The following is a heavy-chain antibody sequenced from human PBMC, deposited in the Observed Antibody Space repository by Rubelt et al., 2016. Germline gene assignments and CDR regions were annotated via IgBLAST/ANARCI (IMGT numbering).Heavy chain of an antibody. D-gene: IGHD3-16*02. CDR2: IRASGGST. Sequence: VRQAPGKGLEWVSSIRASGGSTYYAESVEGRFTISRDNSKNTLYLRMNSLRVEDTAVYYCAREVIAFGGVIATTYNFWGQGTLVTVSS. CDR3: AREVIAFGGVIATTYNF. V-gene: IGHV3-23*01. J-gene: IGHJ4*02.